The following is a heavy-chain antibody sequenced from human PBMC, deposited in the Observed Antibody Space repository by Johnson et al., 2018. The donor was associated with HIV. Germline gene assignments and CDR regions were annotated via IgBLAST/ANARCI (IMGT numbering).Heavy chain of an antibody. J-gene: IGHJ3*02. CDR3: ARGDFWSGPNVFDI. Sequence: QVQLVESGGTLVEPGGSLTLSCAASGFIFRDYYMSWIRQAPGKGLEWVSYISKSGATIYYADSVKGRFTISRDNAKNSLYLQLNSLRAADTAVYYCARGDFWSGPNVFDIWGQGTMVTVSS. CDR1: GFIFRDYY. CDR2: ISKSGATI. V-gene: IGHV3-11*04. D-gene: IGHD3-3*01.